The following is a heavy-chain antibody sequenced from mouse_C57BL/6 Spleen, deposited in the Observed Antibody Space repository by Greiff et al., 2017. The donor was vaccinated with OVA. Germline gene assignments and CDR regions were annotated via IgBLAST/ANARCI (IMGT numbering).Heavy chain of an antibody. Sequence: EVKLVESGGGLVKPGGSLKLSCAASGFTFSSYAMSWVRQTPEKRLEWVATISDGGSYTYYPDNVKGRFTISRDNAKYNLYLQMSHLKSEDTAMYYCASVSTMVTTGAYWGQATLVTVSS. CDR2: ISDGGSYT. CDR3: ASVSTMVTTGAY. CDR1: GFTFSSYA. J-gene: IGHJ3*01. V-gene: IGHV5-4*03. D-gene: IGHD2-2*01.